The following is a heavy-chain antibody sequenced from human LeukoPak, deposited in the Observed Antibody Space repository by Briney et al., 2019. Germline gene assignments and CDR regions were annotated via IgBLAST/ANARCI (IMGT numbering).Heavy chain of an antibody. J-gene: IGHJ4*02. CDR3: ARAGLYSGSYGGDY. Sequence: ASVKVSCKASGYTFTSYDISWVRQAPGQGLEWMGWISAYNGNTNYAQKLQGRVTMTTDTSTSTAYMELRSLRSDDTAAYYCARAGLYSGSYGGDYWGQGTLVTVSS. D-gene: IGHD1-26*01. CDR2: ISAYNGNT. V-gene: IGHV1-18*01. CDR1: GYTFTSYD.